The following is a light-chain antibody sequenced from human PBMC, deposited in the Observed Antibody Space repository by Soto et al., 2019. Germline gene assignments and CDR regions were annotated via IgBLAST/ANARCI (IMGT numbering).Light chain of an antibody. CDR1: QSFTNNY. CDR2: RAS. J-gene: IGKJ4*01. Sequence: EILLTQSPGTLSLSPGERATLSCRASQSFTNNYLAWYQHKPGQAPRLLIFRASSRATGIPDRFSGSGSGTDFTLTISRLEPEDFAVYYCHQYTGSPFAFGGGPKVEI. CDR3: HQYTGSPFA. V-gene: IGKV3-20*01.